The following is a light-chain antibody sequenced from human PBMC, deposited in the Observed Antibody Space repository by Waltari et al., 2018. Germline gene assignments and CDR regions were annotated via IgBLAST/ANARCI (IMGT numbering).Light chain of an antibody. CDR3: NSYTTISTWV. CDR2: DVS. Sequence: QSALTQPASVSGSPGQSITIPCTGTSSDVGPYNYVSWYPHYPGKAPKLIIYDVSYRPSGVSSRFSGSKSGNTASLTISGLQAEDEADYYCNSYTTISTWVFGGGTKLTVL. J-gene: IGLJ3*02. CDR1: SSDVGPYNY. V-gene: IGLV2-14*03.